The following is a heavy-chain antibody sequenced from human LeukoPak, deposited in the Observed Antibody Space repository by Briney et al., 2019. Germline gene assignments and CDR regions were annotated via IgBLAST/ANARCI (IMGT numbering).Heavy chain of an antibody. CDR3: EREGDGPRWLDP. V-gene: IGHV4-4*07. Sequence: PSETLSLTCTVSGGSISSYYWSWIRQPAGKGLEWIGRINTSGSSNYNPSLRSRVTMSVDTSKNQFSLNLSSVTAADTAVYYCEREGDGPRWLDPWGQGTLVTVSS. J-gene: IGHJ5*02. CDR2: INTSGSS. CDR1: GGSISSYY.